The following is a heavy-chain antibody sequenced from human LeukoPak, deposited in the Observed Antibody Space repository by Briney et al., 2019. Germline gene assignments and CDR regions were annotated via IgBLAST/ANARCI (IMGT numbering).Heavy chain of an antibody. J-gene: IGHJ4*02. D-gene: IGHD3-22*01. CDR3: ARQVSHDSSGYYLGY. V-gene: IGHV5-51*01. CDR2: IYPGDSDT. CDR1: GYSFTSYW. Sequence: GESLKISCKGSGYSFTSYWIGWVRQLPGKGLEWMGIIYPGDSDTRYSPSFQGQVTISADKSISTAYLQWSSLKASDTAMYYCARQVSHDSSGYYLGYWGQGTLVTVSS.